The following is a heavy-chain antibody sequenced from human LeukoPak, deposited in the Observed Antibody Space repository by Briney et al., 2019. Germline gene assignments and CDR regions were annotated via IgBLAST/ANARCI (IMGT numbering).Heavy chain of an antibody. V-gene: IGHV1-69*06. J-gene: IGHJ6*03. Sequence: ASVKVSCKASGGTFSSYAISWVRQAPGQGLEWMGGIIPIFGTANYAQKFQGRVTITADKSTSTAYMELSSLRSEDTAVYYCARGSMLPTYYYYYYYMDVWGKGTTVTVSS. CDR2: IIPIFGTA. D-gene: IGHD2-8*01. CDR3: ARGSMLPTYYYYYYYMDV. CDR1: GGTFSSYA.